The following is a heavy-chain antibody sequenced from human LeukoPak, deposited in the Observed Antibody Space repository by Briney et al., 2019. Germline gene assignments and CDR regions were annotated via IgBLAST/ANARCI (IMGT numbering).Heavy chain of an antibody. CDR3: ARGSSGWHFDY. J-gene: IGHJ4*02. CDR1: GFTFSSYA. Sequence: GGSLRLSCAASGFTFSSYAMSWVRQAPGKGLEWVANIDQDGSEKYSVDSVKGRFTISRDNAKNSLYLQLNSLRDEDTAVYYCARGSSGWHFDYWGQGTLVTVSS. V-gene: IGHV3-7*04. D-gene: IGHD6-19*01. CDR2: IDQDGSEK.